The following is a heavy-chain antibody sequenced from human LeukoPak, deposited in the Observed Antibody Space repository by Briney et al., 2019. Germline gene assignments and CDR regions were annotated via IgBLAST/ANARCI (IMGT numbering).Heavy chain of an antibody. V-gene: IGHV4-4*02. Sequence: SGTLSLTCAVSGGFISNINWWSWVRQPPGRGLEWIGEVHQSGVTNYNPSLKSRVTISLDKSNNQFSLKLNSVSAADTAVYFCAENGPWSLKYWGQGTLVTVSS. CDR1: GGFISNINW. J-gene: IGHJ4*02. D-gene: IGHD2-15*01. CDR2: VHQSGVT. CDR3: AENGPWSLKY.